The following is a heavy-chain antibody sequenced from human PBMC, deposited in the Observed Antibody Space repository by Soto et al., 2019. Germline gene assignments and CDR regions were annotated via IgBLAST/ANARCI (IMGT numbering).Heavy chain of an antibody. CDR2: IIPIFGTA. CDR3: ARDVGRIVVVPAAPVVGMDV. CDR1: GGTFSSYA. Sequence: ASVKVSCKASGGTFSSYAISWVRQAPGQGLEWMGGIIPIFGTANYAQKFQGRVTITADESTSTAYMELSSLRSEDTAVYYCARDVGRIVVVPAAPVVGMDVWGQGTKVTVSS. D-gene: IGHD2-2*01. V-gene: IGHV1-69*13. J-gene: IGHJ6*02.